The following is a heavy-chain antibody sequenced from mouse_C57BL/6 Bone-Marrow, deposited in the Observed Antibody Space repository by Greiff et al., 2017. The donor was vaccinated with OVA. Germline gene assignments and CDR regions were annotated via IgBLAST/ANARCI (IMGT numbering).Heavy chain of an antibody. D-gene: IGHD3-2*02. CDR2: IYPGDGDT. CDR1: GYAFSSSW. V-gene: IGHV1-82*01. J-gene: IGHJ2*01. Sequence: VKLMESGPELVKPGASVKISCKASGYAFSSSWMNWVKQRPGKGLEWIGRIYPGDGDTNYNGKFKGKATLTADKSSSTAYMPLSSLTSEDSAVYFCARSSGYDYGFDYWGQGTTLTVSS. CDR3: ARSSGYDYGFDY.